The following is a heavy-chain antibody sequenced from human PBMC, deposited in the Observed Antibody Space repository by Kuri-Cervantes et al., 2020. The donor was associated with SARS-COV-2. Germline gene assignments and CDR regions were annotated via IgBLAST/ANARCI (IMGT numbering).Heavy chain of an antibody. CDR3: ARQDSGSPAPYFDY. CDR2: IYYSGST. CDR1: GGSISSYY. D-gene: IGHD1-26*01. V-gene: IGHV4-59*01. Sequence: SETQSLTCTVSGGSISSYYWSWIRQPPGKGLEWIGYIYYSGSTNYNPSLKSRVTISVDTSKNQFSLKLSSVTAADTAVYYCARQDSGSPAPYFDYWGQGTLVTVSS. J-gene: IGHJ4*02.